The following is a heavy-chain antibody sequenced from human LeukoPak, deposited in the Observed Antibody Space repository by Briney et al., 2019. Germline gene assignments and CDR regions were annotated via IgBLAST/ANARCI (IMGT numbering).Heavy chain of an antibody. D-gene: IGHD1-14*01. J-gene: IGHJ4*02. CDR3: ARKITGPYYFDY. CDR2: INISSRYI. V-gene: IGHV3-21*01. CDR1: GFTFSSYS. Sequence: GGSLRLSCAASGFTFSSYSMNWLRQAPGKGLKWVSSINISSRYIYYADSVKGRCTISRDNANNALYLQMHSVRAEDTAVYYCARKITGPYYFDYWGQGTLVTVSS.